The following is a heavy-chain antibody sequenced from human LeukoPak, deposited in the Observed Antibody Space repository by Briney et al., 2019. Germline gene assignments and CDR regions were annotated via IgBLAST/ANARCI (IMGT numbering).Heavy chain of an antibody. D-gene: IGHD3-10*01. Sequence: SESLSLTCALYGGSFSGYYWSWVRHPPGKGLEWIGEINHRGRTNYNPSLKSRVTISVDTSKNQFSLKLRSVPTADTAAYYRARRRDYYGSGSYYTPPHCFDPWGPGTLVTVSS. V-gene: IGHV4-34*01. J-gene: IGHJ5*02. CDR1: GGSFSGYY. CDR3: ARRRDYYGSGSYYTPPHCFDP. CDR2: INHRGRT.